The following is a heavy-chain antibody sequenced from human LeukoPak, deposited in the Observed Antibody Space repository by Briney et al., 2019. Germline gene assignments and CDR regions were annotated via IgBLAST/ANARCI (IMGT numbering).Heavy chain of an antibody. D-gene: IGHD5-18*01. Sequence: PSETLSLTCAVYGGSFSGYYWSWIRQPPGKGLEWIGEINHSGSTNYNPSLKSRVTISVDTSKNQFSLKLSSVTAADTAVSYCARAGRDSYGYKFDYWGQGTLVTVSS. J-gene: IGHJ4*02. CDR2: INHSGST. CDR3: ARAGRDSYGYKFDY. CDR1: GGSFSGYY. V-gene: IGHV4-34*01.